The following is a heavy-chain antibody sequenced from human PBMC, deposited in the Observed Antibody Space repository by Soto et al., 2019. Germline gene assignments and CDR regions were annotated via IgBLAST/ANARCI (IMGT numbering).Heavy chain of an antibody. D-gene: IGHD1-1*01. J-gene: IGHJ5*01. CDR1: GFTFSSYA. CDR3: AKDRTSAGTTVRFDP. CDR2: ISGSGGST. V-gene: IGHV3-23*01. Sequence: EVQLLESGGNLVQPGGSLRLSCAASGFTFSSYAMSWVRQVSGKGLEWVSSISGSGGSTYYADSVKGRFTISRDNPKNTLSLLMNSLTAEDTAVYYCAKDRTSAGTTVRFDPWGQGTLVTVSS.